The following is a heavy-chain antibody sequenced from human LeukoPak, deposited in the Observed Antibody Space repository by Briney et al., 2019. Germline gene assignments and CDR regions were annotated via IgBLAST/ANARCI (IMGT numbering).Heavy chain of an antibody. CDR2: IIPIFGTA. CDR3: ATDQATPGAFDI. CDR1: GGTFSSYA. J-gene: IGHJ3*02. Sequence: ASVKVSCKASGGTFSSYAISWVRQAPGQGLEWMGGIIPIFGTANYAQKFQGRVTMTEDTSTDTAYMELSSLRSEDTAVYYCATDQATPGAFDIWGQGTMVTVSS. V-gene: IGHV1-69*06.